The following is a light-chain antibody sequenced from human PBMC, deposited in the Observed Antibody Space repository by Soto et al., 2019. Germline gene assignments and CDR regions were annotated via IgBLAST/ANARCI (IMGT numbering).Light chain of an antibody. J-gene: IGKJ1*01. Sequence: EMVLTQSPDTLSLSPGERATLSCRASQTVSSNFLAWYQQRPGQAPRLLIYGASSRATGIPDRFSGSGSGTDFTLTISRLEPEDLAVYYCQQYDSSPETFGQGTKVEIK. CDR1: QTVSSNF. CDR3: QQYDSSPET. CDR2: GAS. V-gene: IGKV3-20*01.